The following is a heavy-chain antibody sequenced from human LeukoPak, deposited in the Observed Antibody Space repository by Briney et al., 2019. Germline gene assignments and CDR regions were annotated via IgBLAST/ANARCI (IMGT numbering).Heavy chain of an antibody. J-gene: IGHJ3*02. CDR3: ASSTIFGVVVRIVGAFDI. CDR1: GFTFSSYA. Sequence: GGSLRLSCAASGFTFSSYAMSWVRQAPGKGLEWVSAISGSGGSTYYADSVKGRFTISRDNSKNTLYLQMNSLRAEDTAVYYCASSTIFGVVVRIVGAFDIWGQGTMVTVSS. V-gene: IGHV3-23*01. CDR2: ISGSGGST. D-gene: IGHD3-3*01.